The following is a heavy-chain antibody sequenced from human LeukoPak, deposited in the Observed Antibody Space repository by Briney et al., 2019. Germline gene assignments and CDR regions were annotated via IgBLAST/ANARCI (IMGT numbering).Heavy chain of an antibody. V-gene: IGHV2-70*11. J-gene: IGHJ4*02. D-gene: IGHD6-6*01. CDR2: IDWDDDT. Sequence: GSGPTQVNPTQTLTLTCTFSGFSLSTSGMCVSWIRQPPGKALEWLARIDWDDDTYYSTSLKTRLTISKDTSKNQVVLTMINMDPVDTATYYCARTSYSSSSVFFDYWGQGTLVTVSS. CDR1: GFSLSTSGMC. CDR3: ARTSYSSSSVFFDY.